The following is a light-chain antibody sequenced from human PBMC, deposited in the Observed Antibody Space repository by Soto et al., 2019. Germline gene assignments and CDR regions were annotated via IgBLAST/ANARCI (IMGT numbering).Light chain of an antibody. CDR3: QHYKTYSRT. V-gene: IGKV1-5*03. J-gene: IGKJ1*01. CDR1: QSISGW. Sequence: DIQMTQSPSTLSASVGDRVTITCRASQSISGWLAWYQQKPGKAPNLLIYKASTLESGVPSRFSGSGSGTEFTLTISSLQPDDSATYYCQHYKTYSRTFGQGTKVDI. CDR2: KAS.